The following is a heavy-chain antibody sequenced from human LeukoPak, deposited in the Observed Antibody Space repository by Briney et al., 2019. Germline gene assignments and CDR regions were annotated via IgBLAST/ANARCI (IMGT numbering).Heavy chain of an antibody. CDR3: ARGRDVAVAGKEGYYFDY. V-gene: IGHV3-21*01. Sequence: SGGSLRLSCAASGFTFSSYSMNWVRQAPGKGLEWVSSISSSSSYIYYADSVKGRFTISRDNAKNSLYLQMNSLRAEDTAVYYCARGRDVAVAGKEGYYFDYWGQGTLVTVSS. CDR1: GFTFSSYS. J-gene: IGHJ4*02. CDR2: ISSSSSYI. D-gene: IGHD6-19*01.